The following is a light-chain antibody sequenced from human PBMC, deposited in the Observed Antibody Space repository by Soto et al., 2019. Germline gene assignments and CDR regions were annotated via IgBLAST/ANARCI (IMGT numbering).Light chain of an antibody. Sequence: IQLTQSPSSLSASVGDRVTITCRASQGISSYLAWYQQKPGKAPMLLIYAASTLQSGVPSRSSGSGSGTGFTLTISSLQPEDFATYYCQQLNTYPRTFGPGTKVDFK. V-gene: IGKV1-9*01. CDR3: QQLNTYPRT. J-gene: IGKJ3*01. CDR1: QGISSY. CDR2: AAS.